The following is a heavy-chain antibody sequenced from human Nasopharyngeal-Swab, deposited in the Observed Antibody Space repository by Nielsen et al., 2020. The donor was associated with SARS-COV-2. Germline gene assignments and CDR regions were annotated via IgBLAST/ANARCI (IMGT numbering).Heavy chain of an antibody. D-gene: IGHD3-22*01. CDR2: IKQDGSEK. Sequence: GGSLRLSCAASGFTFSSYWMSWVRQAPGKGLEWVANIKQDGSEKYYVDSVKGRFTISRDNSKNTLYLQMNSLRAEDTAVYYCARSMYYYDSSGPLFDPWGQGTLVTVSS. CDR3: ARSMYYYDSSGPLFDP. CDR1: GFTFSSYW. J-gene: IGHJ5*02. V-gene: IGHV3-7*01.